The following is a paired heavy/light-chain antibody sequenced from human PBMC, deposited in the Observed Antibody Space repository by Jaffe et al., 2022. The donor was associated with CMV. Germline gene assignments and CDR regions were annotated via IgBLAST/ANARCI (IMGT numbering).Light chain of an antibody. CDR2: NND. Sequence: QSVLTQPPSASGTPGQRVNISCSGSSSNIGRNYVYWYQQLPGTAPKLLIYNNDQRPSGVPDRFSGSKSGTSASLAISGLRSEDEADYYCGTWDDSLTIRYVFATGTKVTVL. CDR3: GTWDDSLTIRYV. CDR1: SSNIGRNY. J-gene: IGLJ1*01. V-gene: IGLV1-47*01.
Heavy chain of an antibody. CDR1: GGSISGYF. CDR2: IYSSGST. CDR3: ARAGPVWGGFAYGVDV. J-gene: IGHJ6*02. V-gene: IGHV4-4*07. Sequence: QVQLQESGPGLVKPSETLSLTCTVSGGSISGYFWTWIRQPAGKGLEWIGRIYSSGSTNYNPSLMSRVTMSVDTSKNQFSLKVNSVTAADTAVYYCARAGPVWGGFAYGVDVWGQGTTVTVSS. D-gene: IGHD3-16*01.